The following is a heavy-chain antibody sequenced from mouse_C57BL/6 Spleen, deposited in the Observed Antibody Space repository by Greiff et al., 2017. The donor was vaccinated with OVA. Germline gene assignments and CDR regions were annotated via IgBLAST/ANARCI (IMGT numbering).Heavy chain of an antibody. V-gene: IGHV5-17*01. CDR1: GFTFSDYG. J-gene: IGHJ3*01. Sequence: EVKLVESGGGLVKPGGSLKLSCAASGFTFSDYGMHWVRQAPEKGLEWVAYISSGSSTIYYADTVKGRFTISRDNAKNTLFLQMTSLRSEDTAMYYCASGGNFQFAYWGQGTLVTVSA. CDR3: ASGGNFQFAY. D-gene: IGHD2-1*01. CDR2: ISSGSSTI.